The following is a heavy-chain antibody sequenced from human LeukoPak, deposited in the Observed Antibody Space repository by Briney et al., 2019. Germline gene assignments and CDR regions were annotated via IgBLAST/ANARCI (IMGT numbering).Heavy chain of an antibody. V-gene: IGHV3-66*02. CDR1: GFTVSSNY. J-gene: IGHJ6*03. Sequence: GGSLSLSCAASGFTVSSNYMSWVRQAPGKGLKGVSVIYSGGSTYYADSVKGRFTISRDNSKNTLYLQMNSLRAEDTAVHYCARDRGIAAPMDVWGKGTTVTVSS. CDR3: ARDRGIAAPMDV. D-gene: IGHD6-13*01. CDR2: IYSGGST.